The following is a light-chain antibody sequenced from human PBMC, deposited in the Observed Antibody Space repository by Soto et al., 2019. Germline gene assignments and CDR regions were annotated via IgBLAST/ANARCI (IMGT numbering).Light chain of an antibody. V-gene: IGKV3-20*01. J-gene: IGKJ1*01. CDR2: GAS. CDR3: QQYGGSPQP. Sequence: EIVLTQSPGTLALSPGEGATLSCRASQSVSKYLAWYQQKPGQAPRLLIYGASSRATGIPDSFSGSGSGTDFTLTISRLEPEDFAWYYCQQYGGSPQPFGQGTKVEIK. CDR1: QSVSKY.